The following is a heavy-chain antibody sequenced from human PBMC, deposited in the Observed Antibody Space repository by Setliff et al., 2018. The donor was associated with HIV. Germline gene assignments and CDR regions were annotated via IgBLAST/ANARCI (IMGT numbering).Heavy chain of an antibody. D-gene: IGHD2-2*01. J-gene: IGHJ4*02. CDR2: IKQDGREK. CDR3: AKEDQRVTSVDY. V-gene: IGHV3-7*01. CDR1: GLTFSNYW. Sequence: HPGGSLRLSCVASGLTFSNYWMSWVRQAPGKGLEWVANIKQDGREKYYVDSVKGRFTISRDNAKNSLYLQMNSLRAEDTAVYYCAKEDQRVTSVDYWGQGTPVTVSS.